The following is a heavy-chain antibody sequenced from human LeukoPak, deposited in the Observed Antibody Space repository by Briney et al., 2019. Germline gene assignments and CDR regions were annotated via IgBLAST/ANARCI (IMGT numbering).Heavy chain of an antibody. V-gene: IGHV3-7*01. CDR3: TRDRSRAEDD. D-gene: IGHD1-14*01. CDR2: INQGGSDK. J-gene: IGHJ4*02. CDR1: GFTFSGHW. Sequence: GGSLRLSCAASGFTFSGHWMSWVRQAPGKGLEWVANINQGGSDKYYVDSGKGRFTISRDNASNLLYLQMNSLRGEDTAVYYCTRDRSRAEDDWGQGTLVTVSS.